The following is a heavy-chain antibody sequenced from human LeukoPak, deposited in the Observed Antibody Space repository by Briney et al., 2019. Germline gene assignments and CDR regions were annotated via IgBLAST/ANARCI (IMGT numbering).Heavy chain of an antibody. Sequence: SQTLSLSCAISGDSLSSNSATWNWVRQSPSRGLEWLGRTYYRSKWYNDYAVSVKGRVTINPDASKKQFSLQLNSVTPEDTAMYYCARGNGYPFDYWGQGTLVTVSS. V-gene: IGHV6-1*01. CDR2: TYYRSKWYN. D-gene: IGHD3-16*01. J-gene: IGHJ4*02. CDR1: GDSLSSNSAT. CDR3: ARGNGYPFDY.